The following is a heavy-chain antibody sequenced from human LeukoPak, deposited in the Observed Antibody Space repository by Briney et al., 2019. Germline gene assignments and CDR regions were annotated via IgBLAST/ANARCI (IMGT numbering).Heavy chain of an antibody. V-gene: IGHV1-69*06. Sequence: ASVKVSCKASGGTFNSYAISWVRQAPGQGLEWMGGIIPMSDTANYPQKFRGRLTITADIPTSTVYMELSSVTAADTAVYYCARAYGSGSYYNGYYYYMDVWGKGTTVTISS. J-gene: IGHJ6*03. CDR3: ARAYGSGSYYNGYYYYMDV. CDR1: GGTFNSYA. CDR2: IIPMSDTA. D-gene: IGHD3-10*01.